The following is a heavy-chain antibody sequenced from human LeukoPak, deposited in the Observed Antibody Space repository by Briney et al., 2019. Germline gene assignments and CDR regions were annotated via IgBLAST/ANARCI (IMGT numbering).Heavy chain of an antibody. D-gene: IGHD3-22*01. J-gene: IGHJ6*03. CDR1: GFTFNNYA. CDR2: ISGSGNNT. Sequence: GGSLRFSCAASGFTFNNYAMSWFRQTPRKGLEWVSTISGSGNNTYYADSVKGRFTISRDNSKNTLYLQMNSLRAEDTAVYYCAKDGVRANYYDSSGYYFSNYYYYMDVWGKGTTVTISS. CDR3: AKDGVRANYYDSSGYYFSNYYYYMDV. V-gene: IGHV3-23*01.